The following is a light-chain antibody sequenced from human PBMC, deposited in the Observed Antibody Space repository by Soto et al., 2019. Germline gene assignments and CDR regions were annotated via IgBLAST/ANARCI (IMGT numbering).Light chain of an antibody. CDR1: HNIERW. V-gene: IGKV1-5*01. CDR3: QQFAISTT. CDR2: DAS. Sequence: IQMTQSPSTLSASVGDRVTITCRASHNIERWMAWYQQKPGKAPSLQIFDASTLHSGVPSRFSGSGSGTDFTLTISSLQPDDFATYYCQQFAISTTFGQGTKVEVK. J-gene: IGKJ1*01.